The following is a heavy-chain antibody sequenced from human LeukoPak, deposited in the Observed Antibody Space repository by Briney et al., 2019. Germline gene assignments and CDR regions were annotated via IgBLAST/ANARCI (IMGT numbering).Heavy chain of an antibody. CDR3: AKPAQRGFGEPTRGWFDP. J-gene: IGHJ5*02. Sequence: PGGSLRLSCAASGFTFRSYGMSWVRQAPGKGLEWVSAISGSGGSTYYADSVKGRFTISRDNSKNTLYLQMNSLRAEDTAVYYCAKPAQRGFGEPTRGWFDPWGQGTLVTVSS. CDR1: GFTFRSYG. CDR2: ISGSGGST. D-gene: IGHD3-10*01. V-gene: IGHV3-23*01.